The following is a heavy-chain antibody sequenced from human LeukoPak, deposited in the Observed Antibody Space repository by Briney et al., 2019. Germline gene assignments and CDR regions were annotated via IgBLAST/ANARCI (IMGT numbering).Heavy chain of an antibody. CDR3: ARGLGDGYIYLPGGHYFDY. CDR2: IYYNGNT. Sequence: PSETLSLTCTVSGGSISSGGYFWSWIRQHPGKGLEWIGYIYYNGNTYYNPSLKSRVTMSVDTSNNQFSLKLSSVTAADTAVYFWARGLGDGYIYLPGGHYFDYWGQGTLVTVSS. V-gene: IGHV4-31*03. J-gene: IGHJ4*02. D-gene: IGHD5-24*01. CDR1: GGSISSGGYF.